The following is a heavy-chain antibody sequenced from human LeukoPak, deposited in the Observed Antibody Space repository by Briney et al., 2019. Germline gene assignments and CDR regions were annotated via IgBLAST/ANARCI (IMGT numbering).Heavy chain of an antibody. V-gene: IGHV5-51*01. CDR1: GYIFSSYW. J-gene: IGHJ4*02. D-gene: IGHD1-7*01. Sequence: GESLEISCKGSGYIFSSYWIGWVRQMPGKGLEWMGIIYPADSDTKYSPSFQGQVTISADKSISTAYLQWSSLKASDTAMYYCARRLGTTEDFDYWGQGTLVTSSS. CDR2: IYPADSDT. CDR3: ARRLGTTEDFDY.